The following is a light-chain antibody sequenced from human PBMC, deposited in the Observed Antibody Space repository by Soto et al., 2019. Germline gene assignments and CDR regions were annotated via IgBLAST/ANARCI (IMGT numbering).Light chain of an antibody. J-gene: IGKJ3*01. Sequence: DIQMTQSPSSLSASVGDRVTITCQASKDISNYLNWYQQKPGKATKLLIYDASNLETGVPSRFRGSGSGTDFTVTISSLQPEDIATYYCQQYDNLLPTFGPWTKVAIK. CDR1: KDISNY. CDR3: QQYDNLLPT. CDR2: DAS. V-gene: IGKV1-33*01.